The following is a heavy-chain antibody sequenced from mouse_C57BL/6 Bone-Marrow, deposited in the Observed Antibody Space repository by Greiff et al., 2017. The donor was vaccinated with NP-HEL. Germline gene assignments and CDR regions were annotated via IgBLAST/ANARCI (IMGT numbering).Heavy chain of an antibody. D-gene: IGHD4-1*01. V-gene: IGHV5-15*01. CDR2: ISNLAYSI. CDR3: ARLLLGLGAMDY. J-gene: IGHJ4*01. Sequence: DVMLVESGGGLVQPGGSLKLSCAASGFTFSDYGMAWVRQAPRKGPEWVAFISNLAYSIYYADTVTGRFTISRENAKNTLYLEMSSLRSEDTAMYYCARLLLGLGAMDYWGQGTSVTVSS. CDR1: GFTFSDYG.